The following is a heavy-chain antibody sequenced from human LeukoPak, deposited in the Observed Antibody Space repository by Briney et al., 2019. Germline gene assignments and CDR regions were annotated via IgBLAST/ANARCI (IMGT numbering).Heavy chain of an antibody. Sequence: GGSLRLSCAASGFTFSSYGMHWVRQAPGKGLEWVAVISYDGSNKYYADSVKGRFTISRDNSKNTLYLQMSSLRAEDTAIYYCARYHYGSLYFDCWGQGTLVTVSS. CDR1: GFTFSSYG. V-gene: IGHV3-30*03. D-gene: IGHD4-17*01. J-gene: IGHJ4*02. CDR2: ISYDGSNK. CDR3: ARYHYGSLYFDC.